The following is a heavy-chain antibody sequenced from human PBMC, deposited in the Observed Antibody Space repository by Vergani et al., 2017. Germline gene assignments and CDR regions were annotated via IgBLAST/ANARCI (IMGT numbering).Heavy chain of an antibody. CDR2: IWYDGSNK. J-gene: IGHJ4*02. CDR1: GFTFSSYG. V-gene: IGHV3-33*01. Sequence: VQLLESGGGVVQPGRSLRLSCAASGFTFSSYGMHWVRQAPGKGLEWVAVIWYDGSNKYYADSVKGRFTISRDNSKNTLYLQMNSLRAEDTAVYYCARDPYYYDSSGYYPYWGQGTLVTVSS. CDR3: ARDPYYYDSSGYYPY. D-gene: IGHD3-22*01.